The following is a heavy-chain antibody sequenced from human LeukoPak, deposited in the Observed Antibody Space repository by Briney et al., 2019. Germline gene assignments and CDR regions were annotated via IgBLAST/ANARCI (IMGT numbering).Heavy chain of an antibody. J-gene: IGHJ4*02. V-gene: IGHV1-8*03. Sequence: GASVKVSRKASGYTFTSYDINWVRQATGQGLEWMGWMNPNSGNTGYAQKFQGRGTITRNTSISTAYMELSSLRSEDTAVYYCARLGRRGYGDYWGQGTLVTVSS. CDR3: ARLGRRGYGDY. CDR2: MNPNSGNT. D-gene: IGHD3-22*01. CDR1: GYTFTSYD.